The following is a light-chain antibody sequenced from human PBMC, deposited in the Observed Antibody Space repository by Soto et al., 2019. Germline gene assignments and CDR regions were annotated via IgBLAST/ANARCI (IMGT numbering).Light chain of an antibody. J-gene: IGKJ1*01. V-gene: IGKV1-5*03. CDR3: QHYNSYSEA. CDR1: QTISSW. CDR2: KAS. Sequence: DIQMTQSPSTLSGSVGDRVTITCRASQTISSWLAWYQQKQGKAPKLLIYKASTLKSGVPSRFSGSGSGTEFTLTISSLHPDDFATYYCQHYNSYSEAFGQGTKVELK.